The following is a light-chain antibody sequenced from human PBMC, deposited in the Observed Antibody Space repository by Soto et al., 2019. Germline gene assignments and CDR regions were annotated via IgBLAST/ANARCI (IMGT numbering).Light chain of an antibody. Sequence: QSVLTQPPSVSGAPGQRVTISCTGSSSNIGAGYGVHWYIQLPGTAPKLLVYGDSNRPSGVPDRFSGSKSDTSASLAITGLQAEDEADYYSQSYDSSLSGVIFGGGTKVTVL. CDR3: QSYDSSLSGVI. CDR1: SSNIGAGYG. CDR2: GDS. J-gene: IGLJ2*01. V-gene: IGLV1-40*01.